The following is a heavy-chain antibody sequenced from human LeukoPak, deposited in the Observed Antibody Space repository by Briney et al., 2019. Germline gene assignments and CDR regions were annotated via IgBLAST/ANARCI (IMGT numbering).Heavy chain of an antibody. CDR2: INHSGST. CDR1: GGSSSGYY. CDR3: ASLKPGIAAAGLDY. Sequence: SETLSLTCAVYGGSSSGYYWSWIRQPPGKGLEWIGEINHSGSTNYNPSLKSRVTISVDTSKNQFSLKLSSVTAADTAVYYCASLKPGIAAAGLDYWGQGTLVTVSS. J-gene: IGHJ4*02. D-gene: IGHD6-13*01. V-gene: IGHV4-34*01.